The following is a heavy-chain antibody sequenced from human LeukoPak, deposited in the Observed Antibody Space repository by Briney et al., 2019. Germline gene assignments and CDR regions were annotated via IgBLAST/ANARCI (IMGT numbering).Heavy chain of an antibody. Sequence: ASVTVSFKASGYTFTGYYMHWVRQAPGQGLERMGWINPNSGGTNYAQKFQGRVTMTRDTSISTAYMELSRLRSDDTAVYYCARDHAAYSSSWYDFDYWGQGTLVTVSS. CDR3: ARDHAAYSSSWYDFDY. J-gene: IGHJ4*02. CDR1: GYTFTGYY. D-gene: IGHD6-13*01. V-gene: IGHV1-2*02. CDR2: INPNSGGT.